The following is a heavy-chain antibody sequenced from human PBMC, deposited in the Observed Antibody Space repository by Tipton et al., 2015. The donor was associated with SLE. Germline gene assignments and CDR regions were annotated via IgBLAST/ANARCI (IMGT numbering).Heavy chain of an antibody. CDR1: TFTFDDYT. V-gene: IGHV3-43*01. Sequence: GSLRLSCTASTFTFDDYTMHWVRQAPGKGLEWVSLISWDGRNTYYADSVKGRFTISRDNSKNSLYLQMNSLRTEDTALYYCAKGKISSWGAFDLWGQGTMVSVSS. D-gene: IGHD3-16*01. CDR3: AKGKISSWGAFDL. CDR2: ISWDGRNT. J-gene: IGHJ3*01.